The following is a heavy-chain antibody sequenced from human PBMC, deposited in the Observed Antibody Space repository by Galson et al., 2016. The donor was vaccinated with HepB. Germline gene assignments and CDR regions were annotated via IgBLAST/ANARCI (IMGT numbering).Heavy chain of an antibody. J-gene: IGHJ4*01. Sequence: SLRLSCAASGFVFNDFTMHWVRRTPGKGLEWLALLSHDGSTEHYADPVRGRFTISRDSSTNTLYLHMNSLRGEDSAVYYCARDSFGHCTIRTCDDFDNWGHGTLVTVSS. V-gene: IGHV3-30-3*01. CDR1: GFVFNDFT. CDR2: LSHDGSTE. D-gene: IGHD2-2*03. CDR3: ARDSFGHCTIRTCDDFDN.